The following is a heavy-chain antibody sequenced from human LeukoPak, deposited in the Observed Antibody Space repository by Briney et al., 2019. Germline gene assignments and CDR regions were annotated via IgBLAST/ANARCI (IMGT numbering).Heavy chain of an antibody. CDR3: ARICRGYYYDSSALCSGNY. Sequence: PSETLSLTCTVSGGSISSYYWSWIRQPPGKGLEWIGEINHSGSTNYNPSLKSRVTISVDTSKNQFSLKLSSVTAADTAVYYCARICRGYYYDSSALCSGNYWGQGTLVTVSS. J-gene: IGHJ4*02. V-gene: IGHV4-34*01. CDR2: INHSGST. CDR1: GGSISSYY. D-gene: IGHD3-22*01.